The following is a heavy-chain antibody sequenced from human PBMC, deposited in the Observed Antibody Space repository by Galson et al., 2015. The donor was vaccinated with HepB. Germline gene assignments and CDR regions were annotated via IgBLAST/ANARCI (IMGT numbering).Heavy chain of an antibody. D-gene: IGHD6-19*01. Sequence: PLRHACPASAFAVSNYYMNCIGQAPRKGLEWVSYICYDGDSISYAASVKGRFTISRDNSKNTLYLQMNSLRREDTAVYYCGRGGLRAVAGTKGDYWGQGTLVTVSS. CDR3: GRGGLRAVAGTKGDY. CDR2: ICYDGDSI. V-gene: IGHV3-11*04. CDR1: AFAVSNYY. J-gene: IGHJ4*02.